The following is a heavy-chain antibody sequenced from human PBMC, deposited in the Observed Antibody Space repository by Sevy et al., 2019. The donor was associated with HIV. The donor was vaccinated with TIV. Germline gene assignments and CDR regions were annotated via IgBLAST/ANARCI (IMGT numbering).Heavy chain of an antibody. CDR3: ASHYYDSTGYYYPLDY. CDR2: ISTDGNIK. D-gene: IGHD3-22*01. J-gene: IGHJ4*02. CDR1: GFSFSNYA. Sequence: GGSLRLSCTASGFSFSNYAMYWVRQAPGEGLEWVAVISTDGNIKAYADSVKGRFTISRDNFKNTLYLQMNSLRAEDSAVYYCASHYYDSTGYYYPLDYWGLGTLVTVSS. V-gene: IGHV3-30*04.